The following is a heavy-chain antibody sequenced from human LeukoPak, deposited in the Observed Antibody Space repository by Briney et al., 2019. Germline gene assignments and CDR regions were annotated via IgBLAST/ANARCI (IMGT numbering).Heavy chain of an antibody. CDR3: ARGTLALG. J-gene: IGHJ4*02. CDR1: GGSFSGYY. CDR2: INHSGST. Sequence: PSETPSLTCAVYGGSFSGYYWSWIRQPPGRGLEWIGEINHSGSTNYNPSLKSRVTISVDTSKNQFSLKLSSVTAADTAVYYCARGTLALGWGQGTLVTVSS. V-gene: IGHV4-34*01.